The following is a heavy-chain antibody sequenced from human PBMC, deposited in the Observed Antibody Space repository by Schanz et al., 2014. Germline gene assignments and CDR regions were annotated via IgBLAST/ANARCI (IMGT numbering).Heavy chain of an antibody. Sequence: QAQFLPSGAEEKQPGASVRVSCKASGYTFTTYAMSWVRQAPGQGLEWVGWISVYTGNTKYGQKVQGRVTMTADTSTNTAYMELRSLRSDDTAVYYCARDRRFFDRDDLYYFDSWGQGTLVTVSS. CDR1: GYTFTTYA. CDR2: ISVYTGNT. D-gene: IGHD3-3*01. CDR3: ARDRRFFDRDDLYYFDS. V-gene: IGHV1-18*01. J-gene: IGHJ4*02.